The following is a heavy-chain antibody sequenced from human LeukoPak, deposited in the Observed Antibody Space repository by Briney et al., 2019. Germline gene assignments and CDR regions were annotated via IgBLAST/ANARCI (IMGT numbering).Heavy chain of an antibody. CDR2: ISSSSSYI. Sequence: GGSLRLSCAASGFTFSSYSMNWVRQAPGKGLEWVSSISSSSSYIYYADSVKGRFTISRDNAKNSLHLQMNSLRAEDTAVYYCARTRSSGGAFDIWGQGTMVTVSS. V-gene: IGHV3-21*01. D-gene: IGHD6-25*01. CDR1: GFTFSSYS. CDR3: ARTRSSGGAFDI. J-gene: IGHJ3*02.